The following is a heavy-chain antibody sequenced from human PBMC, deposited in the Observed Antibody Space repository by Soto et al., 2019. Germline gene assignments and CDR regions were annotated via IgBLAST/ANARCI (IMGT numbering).Heavy chain of an antibody. J-gene: IGHJ2*01. CDR2: IYYSGST. CDR1: GGSISSGDYY. D-gene: IGHD2-8*02. CDR3: ARCTGGNSWSSWYFDL. V-gene: IGHV4-30-4*01. Sequence: QVQLQESGPGLVKPSQTLSLTCTVSGGSISSGDYYWSWIRQPPGKGLEWIGYIYYSGSTYYNPSLKSRVTTPVDTSQNQFSLKLSSVTAADPAVYYCARCTGGNSWSSWYFDLWGRGTLVTVSS.